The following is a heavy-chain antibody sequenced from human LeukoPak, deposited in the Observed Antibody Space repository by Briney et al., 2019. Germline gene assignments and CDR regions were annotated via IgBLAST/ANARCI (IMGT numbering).Heavy chain of an antibody. D-gene: IGHD6-19*01. CDR3: AKDARRSSGWYFFDH. CDR2: INYSGNT. J-gene: IGHJ4*02. Sequence: SETLSLTCTVSGGSISNYYWSWIRQPPGKGLEWIAYINYSGNTSYNPSLKSRVTISVDTSKNQFSLKLTSVTAADTAVYYCAKDARRSSGWYFFDHWGQGTLVTVSS. CDR1: GGSISNYY. V-gene: IGHV4-59*12.